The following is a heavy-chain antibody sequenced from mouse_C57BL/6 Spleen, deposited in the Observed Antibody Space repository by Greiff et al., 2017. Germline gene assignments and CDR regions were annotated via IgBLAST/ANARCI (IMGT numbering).Heavy chain of an antibody. D-gene: IGHD4-1*01. CDR3: ARGAGTDAMDY. V-gene: IGHV5-4*03. Sequence: EVMLVESGGGLVKPGGSLKLSCAASGFTFSSYAMSWVRQTPEKRLEWVATISDGGSYTYYPDNVKGRFTISRDNAKNNLYLQMSHLKSEDTAMYYCARGAGTDAMDYWGQGTSVTVSS. CDR1: GFTFSSYA. J-gene: IGHJ4*01. CDR2: ISDGGSYT.